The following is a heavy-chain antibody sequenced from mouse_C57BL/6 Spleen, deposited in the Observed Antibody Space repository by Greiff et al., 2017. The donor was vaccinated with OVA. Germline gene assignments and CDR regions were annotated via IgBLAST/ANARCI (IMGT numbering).Heavy chain of an antibody. CDR3: ARGGTNYAMDY. Sequence: QVQLKESGAELARPGASVKLSCKASGYTFTSYGISWVKQRTGQGLEWIGEIYPRSGNTYYNEKFKGKATLTADKSSSTAYMELRSLTSEDSAVYFCARGGTNYAMDYWGQGTSVTVSS. CDR2: IYPRSGNT. J-gene: IGHJ4*01. D-gene: IGHD3-3*01. V-gene: IGHV1-81*01. CDR1: GYTFTSYG.